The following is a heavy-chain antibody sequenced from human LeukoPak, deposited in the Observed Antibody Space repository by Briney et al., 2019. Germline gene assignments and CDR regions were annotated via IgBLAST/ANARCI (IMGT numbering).Heavy chain of an antibody. CDR1: GGSFSGFY. V-gene: IGHV4-34*01. J-gene: IGHJ4*02. Sequence: SETLSLTCAVYGGSFSGFYWSWIRRPPGKGLEWIGEINHSGSTNYNPSLKSRVTISVDTSKNQFSLKLSSVTAADTAVYYCARGYRQQPTYWGQGTLVTVSS. D-gene: IGHD6-13*01. CDR3: ARGYRQQPTY. CDR2: INHSGST.